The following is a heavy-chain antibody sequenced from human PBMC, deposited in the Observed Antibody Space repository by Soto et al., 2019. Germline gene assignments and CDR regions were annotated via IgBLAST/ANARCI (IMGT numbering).Heavy chain of an antibody. CDR1: GDTFTNFG. D-gene: IGHD3-10*01. J-gene: IGHJ5*02. CDR2: IATYASNR. Sequence: HLVQSGPEVKKPGASITVSCKTSGDTFTNFGLSWVRQAPGQGLEWMGWIATYASNRNYAQKYQGRLTLTTDTSRSTAYMELKSLRYDDTAVYYCATVLRGVVNWFDPWGQGTLGTLSA. CDR3: ATVLRGVVNWFDP. V-gene: IGHV1-18*01.